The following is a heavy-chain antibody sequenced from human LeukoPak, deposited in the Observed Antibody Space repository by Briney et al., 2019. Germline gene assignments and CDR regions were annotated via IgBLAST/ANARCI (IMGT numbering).Heavy chain of an antibody. V-gene: IGHV1-18*04. CDR2: ISAYNGNT. CDR3: ARDLYSGYELLWDY. D-gene: IGHD5-12*01. J-gene: IGHJ4*02. CDR1: GYTFTSCG. Sequence: GASVKVSCKASGYTFTSCGISWVRQAPGQGLEWMGWISAYNGNTNYAQKLQGRVTMTTDTSTSTAYMELRSLRSDDTAVYYCARDLYSGYELLWDYWGQGTLVTVSS.